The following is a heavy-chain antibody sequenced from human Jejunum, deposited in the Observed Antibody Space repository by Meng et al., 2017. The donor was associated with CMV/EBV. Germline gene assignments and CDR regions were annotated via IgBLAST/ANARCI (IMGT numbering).Heavy chain of an antibody. J-gene: IGHJ2*01. V-gene: IGHV4-59*01. CDR2: IYYSGST. CDR3: ARGVDWYFDL. Sequence: LTCTVSGGSISSYCWSWIRQPPGKGLEWIGYIYYSGSTNYNPSLKSRVTISVDTSKNQFSLKLSSVTAADTAVYYCARGVDWYFDLWGRGTLVTVSS. CDR1: GGSISSYC.